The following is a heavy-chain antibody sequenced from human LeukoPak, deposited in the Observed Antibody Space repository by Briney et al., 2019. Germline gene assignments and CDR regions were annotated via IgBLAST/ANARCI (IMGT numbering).Heavy chain of an antibody. CDR3: ARVAGWHWFDP. CDR1: GFTFSSYD. J-gene: IGHJ5*02. Sequence: GGALRLSCAASGFTFSSYDMTWVRQAPGRGLEWVSSIRPSGDNTYYGDSVKGRYTISRDNSKNTVYLQMNNMRVDDTAVYYCARVAGWHWFDPWGQGTLVTVSS. V-gene: IGHV3-23*01. CDR2: IRPSGDNT. D-gene: IGHD6-19*01.